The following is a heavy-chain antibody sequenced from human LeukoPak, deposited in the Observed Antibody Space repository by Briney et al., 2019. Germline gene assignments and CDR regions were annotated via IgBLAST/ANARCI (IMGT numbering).Heavy chain of an antibody. D-gene: IGHD3-22*01. V-gene: IGHV4-59*01. CDR1: GDSFSYFY. CDR3: ARVSQSGYDYYDSSGYFHYYYYMDV. J-gene: IGHJ6*03. Sequence: SETLSLTCTVSGDSFSYFYWSWIRQPPGKGLEWIGYIYYSGSTNYNPSLKSRVTISVDTSKNQFSLKLSSVTAADTAVYYCARVSQSGYDYYDSSGYFHYYYYMDVWGKGTTVTVSS. CDR2: IYYSGST.